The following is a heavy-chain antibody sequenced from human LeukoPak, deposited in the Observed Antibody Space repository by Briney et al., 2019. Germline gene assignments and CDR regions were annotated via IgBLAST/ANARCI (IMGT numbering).Heavy chain of an antibody. CDR1: GFTFSSYA. V-gene: IGHV3-23*01. D-gene: IGHD1-26*01. CDR2: ISSSGSST. Sequence: PGGSLRLSCAASGFTFSSYAMSWVRQAPGKGLEWVSAISSSGSSTSYRDSVKGRFTISRDNSKNTLYLQMNSLRAEDTAVYYCAKDSGSYPSDAFDIWGQGTMVTVSS. J-gene: IGHJ3*02. CDR3: AKDSGSYPSDAFDI.